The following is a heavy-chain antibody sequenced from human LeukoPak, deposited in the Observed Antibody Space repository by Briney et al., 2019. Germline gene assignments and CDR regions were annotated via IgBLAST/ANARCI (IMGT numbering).Heavy chain of an antibody. CDR2: ISSSSSYI. J-gene: IGHJ6*03. CDR1: GFSFSSYT. V-gene: IGHV3-21*01. D-gene: IGHD4-17*01. Sequence: SGGSLRLSCAASGFSFSSYTMNWVRQAPGKGLERVSCISSSSSYIKYADSLKGRFTISRDNAKNSLYLQMNSLRAEDTAVYYCARADRPGDYYYYYMDVWGKGTTVTDSS. CDR3: ARADRPGDYYYYYMDV.